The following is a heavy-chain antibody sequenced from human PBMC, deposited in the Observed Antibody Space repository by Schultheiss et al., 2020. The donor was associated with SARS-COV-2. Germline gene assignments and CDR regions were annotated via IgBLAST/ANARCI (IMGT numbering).Heavy chain of an antibody. CDR1: GFTFSSYA. J-gene: IGHJ4*02. V-gene: IGHV3-23*01. CDR2: ISGSGGST. CDR3: ARAIVVVTGWRGRFDD. Sequence: GESLKISCAASGFTFSSYAMSWVRQAPGKGLEWVSTISGSGGSTYHADSVKGRFTISRDNSKNTLYLQMNSLRVEDTAVYYCARAIVVVTGWRGRFDDWGQGTLVTVSS. D-gene: IGHD2-21*02.